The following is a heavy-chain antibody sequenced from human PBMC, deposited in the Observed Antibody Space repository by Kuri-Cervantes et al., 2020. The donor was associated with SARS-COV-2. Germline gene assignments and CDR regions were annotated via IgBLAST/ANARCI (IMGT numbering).Heavy chain of an antibody. CDR1: GFTVSSNY. D-gene: IGHD3-16*01. CDR2: ISGSGGST. V-gene: IGHV3-23*01. Sequence: GESLKISCAASGFTVSSNYMSWVRQAPGKGLEWVSAISGSGGSTCYADSVKGRFTISRDNSKNTLYLQMNSLRAEDTAVYYCAKSRDLYDYVWGSYGDWGQGTLVTVSS. J-gene: IGHJ4*02. CDR3: AKSRDLYDYVWGSYGD.